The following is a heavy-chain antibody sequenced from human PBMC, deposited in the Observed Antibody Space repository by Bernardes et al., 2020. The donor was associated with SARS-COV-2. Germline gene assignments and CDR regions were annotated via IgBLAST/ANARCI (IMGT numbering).Heavy chain of an antibody. Sequence: GGSLRLSCAASGLTVSDNYMTWVRQAPGKGLEWVALMYIGGSTYYSDSVKGRFTVSIDNSKNTLYLQINSLRAEDTAVYYCASVMATWDRGLFSNTYYFYGMDVWGQGTTVTVSS. CDR2: MYIGGST. D-gene: IGHD3-10*01. V-gene: IGHV3-66*01. CDR1: GLTVSDNY. J-gene: IGHJ6*02. CDR3: ASVMATWDRGLFSNTYYFYGMDV.